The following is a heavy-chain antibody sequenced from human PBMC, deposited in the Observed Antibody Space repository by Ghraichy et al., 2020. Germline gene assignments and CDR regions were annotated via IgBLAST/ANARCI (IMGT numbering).Heavy chain of an antibody. CDR3: AKDVGYCSGGSCSLYGMDV. D-gene: IGHD2-15*01. CDR2: ITGSGGRT. CDR1: GFTFSSYA. J-gene: IGHJ6*02. Sequence: GGSLRLSCAASGFTFSSYAMSWVRQAPGKGLEWVSAITGSGGRTYYADSVKGRFTISRDNSKNTLYLQMNSLRAEDTAVYYCAKDVGYCSGGSCSLYGMDVWGQGTTVTVSS. V-gene: IGHV3-23*01.